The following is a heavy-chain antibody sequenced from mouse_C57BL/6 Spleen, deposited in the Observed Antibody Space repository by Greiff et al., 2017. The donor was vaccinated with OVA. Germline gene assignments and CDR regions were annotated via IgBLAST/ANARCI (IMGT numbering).Heavy chain of an antibody. D-gene: IGHD2-3*01. CDR1: GYTFTGYW. Sequence: QVQLQQSGAELMKPGASVKLSCKATGYTFTGYWIEWVKQRPGHGLEWIGEILPGSGSTNYNEKFKGKATFTADTSSNTAYMQLSSLTTEDSAIYYCARNPLYDGYSHWYFDVWGTGTTVTVSS. CDR2: ILPGSGST. CDR3: ARNPLYDGYSHWYFDV. V-gene: IGHV1-9*01. J-gene: IGHJ1*03.